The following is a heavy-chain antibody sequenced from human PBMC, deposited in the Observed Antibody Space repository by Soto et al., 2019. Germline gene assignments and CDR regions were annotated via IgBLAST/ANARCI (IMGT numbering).Heavy chain of an antibody. D-gene: IGHD3-3*01. J-gene: IGHJ6*02. CDR3: ARHGTTRRFLEWSLDYYYGMDV. V-gene: IGHV5-51*01. CDR2: IYPGDSDT. Sequence: GESLKISCXGSGYSFTSYWIGWVRQMPGKGLEWMGIIYPGDSDTRYSPSFQGQVTISADKSISTAYLQWSSLKASDTAMYYCARHGTTRRFLEWSLDYYYGMDVWGQGTTVTVSS. CDR1: GYSFTSYW.